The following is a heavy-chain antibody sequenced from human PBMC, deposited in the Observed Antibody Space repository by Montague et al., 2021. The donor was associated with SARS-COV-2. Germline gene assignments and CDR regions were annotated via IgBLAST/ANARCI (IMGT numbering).Heavy chain of an antibody. CDR2: INHSGST. Sequence: SETLSLTCAVYGGSFSGYYWSWIRQPPGKGLEWIGEINHSGSTNYNPSLKSRVTISVDTSKNQFSLKLSSVTAADKAVYYCAGGRILRTPWFDYYYYGMDVWGQGTTVTVSS. V-gene: IGHV4-34*01. CDR1: GGSFSGYY. CDR3: AGGRILRTPWFDYYYYGMDV. J-gene: IGHJ6*02. D-gene: IGHD3-9*01.